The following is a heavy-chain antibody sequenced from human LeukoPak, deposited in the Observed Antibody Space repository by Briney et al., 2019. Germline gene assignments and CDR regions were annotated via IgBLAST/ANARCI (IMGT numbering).Heavy chain of an antibody. V-gene: IGHV3-73*01. Sequence: GESLKISCAASGFIFSGSAMHWVRQASGKGLEWVGRIRINDNSDATAYGPSVRGRFTISRDDSKNTTYLQMNSLKTEDTAVYYCTRRRGGGEFDYWGQGTLVTVSS. CDR1: GFIFSGSA. CDR2: IRINDNSDAT. J-gene: IGHJ4*02. CDR3: TRRRGGGEFDY. D-gene: IGHD3-10*01.